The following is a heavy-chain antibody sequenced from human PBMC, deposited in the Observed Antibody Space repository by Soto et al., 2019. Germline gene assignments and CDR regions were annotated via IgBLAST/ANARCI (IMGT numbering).Heavy chain of an antibody. J-gene: IGHJ6*02. CDR3: SLSDRYYGMDV. CDR1: VFTFSSYA. CDR2: ISTSGGST. Sequence: EVQLLESGGGLVQPGGSLRLSCAASVFTFSSYAMSWVRQAPGKGLEWLSSISTSGGSTYYADSVKGRFTISRDNSNNTLYLQMNSLRAEDTAVYYCSLSDRYYGMDVWGLGTTVTVSS. V-gene: IGHV3-23*01.